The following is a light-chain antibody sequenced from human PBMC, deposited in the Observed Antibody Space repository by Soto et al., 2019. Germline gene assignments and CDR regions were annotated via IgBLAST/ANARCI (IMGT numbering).Light chain of an antibody. J-gene: IGKJ3*01. Sequence: EIVLTQSPGTLSFSPGERATLSCRASQSVSSSYLAWYQQKPGQAPRLLIYGASSRATGIPDRFSGSGSGTDCALTISRLEPEDFAVYYCQQYGSSLFTFGPVTKVDLK. CDR2: GAS. CDR3: QQYGSSLFT. CDR1: QSVSSSY. V-gene: IGKV3-20*01.